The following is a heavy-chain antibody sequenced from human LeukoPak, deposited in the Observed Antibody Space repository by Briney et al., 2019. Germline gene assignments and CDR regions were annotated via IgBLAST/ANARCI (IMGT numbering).Heavy chain of an antibody. CDR1: GNTFTGYY. CDR2: INLNSGGT. V-gene: IGHV1-2*02. D-gene: IGHD3-16*02. Sequence: GASVKVSCKTSGNTFTGYYMHWVRQAPGQGLEWMGWINLNSGGTNYAQKFQGRVTMTTDTSISTAYMELSSLRSDDTAMYYCARESDYVWGSYRYTQSHFDYWGQGTLVTVSS. J-gene: IGHJ4*02. CDR3: ARESDYVWGSYRYTQSHFDY.